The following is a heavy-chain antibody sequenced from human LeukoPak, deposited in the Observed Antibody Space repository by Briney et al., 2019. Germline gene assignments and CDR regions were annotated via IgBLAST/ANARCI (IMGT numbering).Heavy chain of an antibody. V-gene: IGHV3-9*03. D-gene: IGHD5-18*01. Sequence: GGSLRLSCAASGFTFDDYAMHWVRQAPGKGLEWVSGISWNSGSIGYADSVKGRFTISRDNAKNSLYLQMNSLRAEDMALYYCAKGSGLHYSYGTDYWGQGTLVTVSS. CDR3: AKGSGLHYSYGTDY. CDR2: ISWNSGSI. CDR1: GFTFDDYA. J-gene: IGHJ4*02.